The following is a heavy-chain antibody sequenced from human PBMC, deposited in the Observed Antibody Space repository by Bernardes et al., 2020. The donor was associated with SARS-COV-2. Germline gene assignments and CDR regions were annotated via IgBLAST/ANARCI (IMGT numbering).Heavy chain of an antibody. CDR2: VKSKTDGGTT. J-gene: IGHJ4*02. CDR1: GYSFTSYG. Sequence: SCKASGYSFTSYGISWVRQAPGKGLEWVGRVKSKTDGGTTDYAAPVKGRFTISRDDSKNTLYLQMNSLKTEDTAVYYCSTPYSYGPLYLDYWGQGTLVTVSS. D-gene: IGHD5-18*01. CDR3: STPYSYGPLYLDY. V-gene: IGHV3-15*01.